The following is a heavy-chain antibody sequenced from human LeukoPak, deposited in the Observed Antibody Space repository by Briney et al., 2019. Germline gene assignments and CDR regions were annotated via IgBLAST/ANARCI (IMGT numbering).Heavy chain of an antibody. CDR2: ISNDERDK. V-gene: IGHV3-30*18. CDR3: AKDGVNGGLFEY. Sequence: GRSLRPSCGASGFTFSTYHMHWVRQAPGKGLEWVAVISNDERDKWYTDSVKGRFTISRDNSKNTLYLQINSLRTEDTGVYYCAKDGVNGGLFEYWGQGTLVTVSS. D-gene: IGHD3-3*01. J-gene: IGHJ4*02. CDR1: GFTFSTYH.